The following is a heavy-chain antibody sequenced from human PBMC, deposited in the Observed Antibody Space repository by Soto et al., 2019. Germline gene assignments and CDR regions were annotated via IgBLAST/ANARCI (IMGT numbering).Heavy chain of an antibody. CDR1: GGSISSSSYY. D-gene: IGHD3-10*01. CDR3: TRDDLDTGDMVLQT. Sequence: SETLSLTCTVSGGSISSSSYYWGWIRQPPGKGLEWIGFIYYSGDTTYNPSLKSRLSISVDTSKNQFSLSLRSVTAEDTAMYFCTRDDLDTGDMVLQTWGQGILVTVSS. CDR2: IYYSGDT. J-gene: IGHJ4*01. V-gene: IGHV4-39*07.